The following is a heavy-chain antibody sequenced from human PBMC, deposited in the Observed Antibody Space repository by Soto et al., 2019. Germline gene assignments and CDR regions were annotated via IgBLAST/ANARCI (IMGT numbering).Heavy chain of an antibody. CDR3: VRDYYDTSGYPNTFDM. Sequence: GGSLRLACAASGFTLSRHTMNWVRQAPGKGLEWVSFIGSRTSDIYYADSVKGRFTISRDNAKNSLYLDLTRLRAEDTAVYFCVRDYYDTSGYPNTFDMWGQGTMVTVSS. CDR1: GFTLSRHT. CDR2: IGSRTSDI. D-gene: IGHD3-22*01. J-gene: IGHJ3*02. V-gene: IGHV3-21*01.